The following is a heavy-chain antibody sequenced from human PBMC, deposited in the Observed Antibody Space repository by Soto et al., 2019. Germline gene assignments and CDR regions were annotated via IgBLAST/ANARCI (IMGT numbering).Heavy chain of an antibody. D-gene: IGHD2-15*01. V-gene: IGHV4-39*01. CDR3: ATLFPRYCSGGSCYSDFDY. J-gene: IGHJ4*02. CDR1: GGSISSSSYY. CDR2: IYYSGST. Sequence: QLQLQESGPGLVKPSETLSLTCTVSGGSISSSSYYWGWIRQPPGKGLEWIGSIYYSGSTYYNPSLKSRVTISVDTSKNQSSLTVSSVTAADTAVYYCATLFPRYCSGGSCYSDFDYWGQGTLVTVSS.